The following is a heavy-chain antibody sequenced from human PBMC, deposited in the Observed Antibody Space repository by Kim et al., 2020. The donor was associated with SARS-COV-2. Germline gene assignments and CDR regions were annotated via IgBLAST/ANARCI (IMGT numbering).Heavy chain of an antibody. CDR2: T. Sequence: THDNPSLKGRLTISVDTSKKQFSLRLSSVTAADAAVYYCARHLRNWYFDLWGRGTLVTVSS. V-gene: IGHV4-39*01. J-gene: IGHJ2*01. CDR3: ARHLRNWYFDL.